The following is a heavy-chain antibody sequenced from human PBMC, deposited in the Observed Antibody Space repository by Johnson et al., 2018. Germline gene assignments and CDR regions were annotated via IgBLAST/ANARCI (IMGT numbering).Heavy chain of an antibody. CDR3: AKGGSSGYHRDYGMDV. V-gene: IGHV3-9*01. D-gene: IGHD3-22*01. CDR2: ISWNRGSI. J-gene: IGHJ6*02. CDR1: GFIFDDYA. Sequence: EVQLVESGGGLVQPGRSLRLSCAASGFIFDDYAMHWVRQAPGKGLEWVSGISWNRGSIGYADSVKGRFTISRDNATNSLYLQMNSLRAEYTALYYCAKGGSSGYHRDYGMDVWGQGPTVTVSS.